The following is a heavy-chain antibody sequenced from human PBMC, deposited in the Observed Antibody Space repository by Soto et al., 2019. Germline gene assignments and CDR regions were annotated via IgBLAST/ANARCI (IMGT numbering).Heavy chain of an antibody. CDR1: GFTFSDSW. J-gene: IGHJ5*02. V-gene: IGHV3-7*01. CDR2: IKPDESEK. Sequence: EVQLVESGGGLVQPGGSLRLSCTASGFTFSDSWMTWLRQAPGKGLEWVARIKPDESEKKYADSVKGRFSISRDNAKYSMYLQMDSLRGEDTAVYYCVRGGSNYASWGQGTLVTVSS. CDR3: VRGGSNYAS. D-gene: IGHD4-4*01.